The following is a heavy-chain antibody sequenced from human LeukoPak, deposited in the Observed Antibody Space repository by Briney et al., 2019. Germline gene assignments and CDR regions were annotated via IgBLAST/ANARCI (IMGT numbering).Heavy chain of an antibody. CDR3: AREGGSSGFAGYFDD. CDR2: ISVEGSRSGI. J-gene: IGHJ4*02. CDR1: ELPISPYV. V-gene: IGHV3-30*04. D-gene: IGHD3-16*01. Sequence: GRSLRLSCAASELPISPYVMHWVRQAPGKGLEWVAVISVEGSRSGIHYADAVKGRFTISRDNSKNIVYLQLDSLTAEDTAVYYCAREGGSSGFAGYFDDWGQGTLVTVSS.